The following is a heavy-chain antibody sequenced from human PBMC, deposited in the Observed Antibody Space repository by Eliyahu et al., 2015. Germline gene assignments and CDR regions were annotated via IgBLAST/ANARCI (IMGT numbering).Heavy chain of an antibody. D-gene: IGHD3-22*01. CDR3: AGARGWLFPHDAFYV. Sequence: QVQLQESGPGLVKPSETLSLTCTVSGGSISSYYWNWIRQTPGKGLEWIGYIYFTGTTDYNPSLKSRVTMSVDTSKNQFSLKLTSMTATDTALYYCAGARGWLFPHDAFYVRGQGTMVTVAS. J-gene: IGHJ3*01. CDR2: IYFTGTT. CDR1: GGSISSYY. V-gene: IGHV4-59*04.